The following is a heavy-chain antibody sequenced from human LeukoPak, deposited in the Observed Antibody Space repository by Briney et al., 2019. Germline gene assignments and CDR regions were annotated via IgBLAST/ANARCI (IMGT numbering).Heavy chain of an antibody. CDR1: GGSISSGGYY. Sequence: PSQTLSLTCTASGGSISSGGYYWSWIRQHPGKGLEWIGYIYYSGSTYYNPSLKSRVTISVDTSKNQFSLNLSSVTAADTAVYYCARGGCSGGSCYCAYWGQGTLVTVSS. CDR3: ARGGCSGGSCYCAY. J-gene: IGHJ4*02. CDR2: IYYSGST. D-gene: IGHD2-15*01. V-gene: IGHV4-31*03.